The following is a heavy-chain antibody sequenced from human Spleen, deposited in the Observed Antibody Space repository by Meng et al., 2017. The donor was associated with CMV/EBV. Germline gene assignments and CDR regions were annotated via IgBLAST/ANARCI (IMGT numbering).Heavy chain of an antibody. J-gene: IGHJ4*02. Sequence: GESLKISCITSQFTISHLWMNWVRQAPGKGLEWVANIKQDGSEKYYADSVKGRFTISRDNAKNSLYLQMNSLRAEDTAVYYCARSRDGPPYYFDYWGQGTLVTVSS. CDR3: ARSRDGPPYYFDY. CDR1: QFTISHLW. CDR2: IKQDGSEK. V-gene: IGHV3-7*01.